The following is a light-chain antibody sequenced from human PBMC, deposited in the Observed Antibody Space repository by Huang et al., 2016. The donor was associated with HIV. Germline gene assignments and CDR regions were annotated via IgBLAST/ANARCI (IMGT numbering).Light chain of an antibody. CDR2: GAS. CDR1: QSVSSSY. V-gene: IGKV3-20*01. CDR3: QQCGTSPQT. Sequence: PGERATLSCRASQSVSSSYLAWYQQKPGQAPRLVIHGASSRATGIPDRFSGSGSGTDFTLTISRLEPEDFAVYYCQQCGTSPQTFGQGTKVEIK. J-gene: IGKJ1*01.